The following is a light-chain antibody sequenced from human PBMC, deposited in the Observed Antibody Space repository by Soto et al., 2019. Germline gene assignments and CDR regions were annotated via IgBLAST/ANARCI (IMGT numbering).Light chain of an antibody. CDR2: DAS. CDR1: QSADTY. CDR3: QQRSDWPLIT. Sequence: EIVMTQYQATLSVSPGERATLSFRVSQSADTYLAWYQQKPGQAPRLLIYDASTRATGIPARFSGSGSGTDFTLTISSLEPEDCALYFCQQRSDWPLITFGQGTRLEI. J-gene: IGKJ5*01. V-gene: IGKV3-11*01.